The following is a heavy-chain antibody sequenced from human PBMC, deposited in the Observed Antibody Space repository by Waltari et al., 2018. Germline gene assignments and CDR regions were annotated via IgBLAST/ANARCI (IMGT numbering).Heavy chain of an antibody. CDR2: INTSGTT. V-gene: IGHV4-61*02. J-gene: IGHJ5*02. D-gene: IGHD2-2*01. CDR3: ARLALPAKTGAFDP. CDR1: GGSISSGSYH. Sequence: QVQLQESGPGLVKPAQTLSLTCTVSGGSISSGSYHWTWIRQPAGKGLEGIGRINTSGTTHYNPSLQSRVTISVDTSKNQFSLKLSSVTAADTAVYYCARLALPAKTGAFDPWGQGTLVTVSS.